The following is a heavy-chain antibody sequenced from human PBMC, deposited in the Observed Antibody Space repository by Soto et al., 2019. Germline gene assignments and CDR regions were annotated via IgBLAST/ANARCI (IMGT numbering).Heavy chain of an antibody. Sequence: SETLSLTCTVSGDSIISYYWSWIRQPPWKGLEWIGYMYNTGSTIYNPSLKSRDTISVDTSKNQFSLKLNSVTAADTSVYYCARDLWGYCGADCYPLDVWGQGTTVTVS. CDR3: ARDLWGYCGADCYPLDV. CDR2: MYNTGST. CDR1: GDSIISYY. J-gene: IGHJ6*02. D-gene: IGHD2-21*02. V-gene: IGHV4-59*01.